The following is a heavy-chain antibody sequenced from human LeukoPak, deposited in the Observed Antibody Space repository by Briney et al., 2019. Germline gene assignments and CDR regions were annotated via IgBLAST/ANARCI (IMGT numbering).Heavy chain of an antibody. CDR3: ARDRITVTDPPNWFDP. J-gene: IGHJ5*02. CDR1: GYSIRSGFY. D-gene: IGHD6-19*01. CDR2: IYHSGIT. Sequence: SETLSLTCTVSGYSIRSGFYWGWIRQPPGKGLEWIGNIYHSGITYYTPSLKSRVTISVDTSKNQFSLKLSSVTAADTAVYYCARDRITVTDPPNWFDPWGQGTLVTVSS. V-gene: IGHV4-38-2*02.